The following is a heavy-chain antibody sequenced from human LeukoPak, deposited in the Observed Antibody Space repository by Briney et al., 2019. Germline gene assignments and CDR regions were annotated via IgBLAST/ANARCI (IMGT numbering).Heavy chain of an antibody. CDR2: ISAYNGNT. Sequence: ASVKVSCKASGYTFTSYGISWVRQAPGQGLEWMGWISAYNGNTNYAQKLQGRVTMTTDTSTSTAYMGLGSLRSDDTAVYYCARGPYCGGDCYPGFDYWGQGTLVTVSS. D-gene: IGHD2-21*02. CDR3: ARGPYCGGDCYPGFDY. CDR1: GYTFTSYG. V-gene: IGHV1-18*04. J-gene: IGHJ4*02.